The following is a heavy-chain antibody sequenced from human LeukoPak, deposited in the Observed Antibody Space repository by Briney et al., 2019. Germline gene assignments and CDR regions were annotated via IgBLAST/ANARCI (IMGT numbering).Heavy chain of an antibody. J-gene: IGHJ4*02. Sequence: ASVKVSFKASGYTITGYYMHWVRQAPAQGLEWMGWSNPNSGGTNYAQKFQGRVTMTRDTSISTAYMELSRLRSDDTAVYYCAREVYSSSKYYFDYWGQGTLVTVSS. V-gene: IGHV1-2*02. CDR3: AREVYSSSKYYFDY. CDR2: SNPNSGGT. D-gene: IGHD6-13*01. CDR1: GYTITGYY.